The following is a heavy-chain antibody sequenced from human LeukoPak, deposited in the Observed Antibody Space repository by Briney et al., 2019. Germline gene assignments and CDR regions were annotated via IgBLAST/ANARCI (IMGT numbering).Heavy chain of an antibody. CDR2: ISGTSSII. J-gene: IGHJ3*02. CDR3: ARGTWVCDRTFDT. CDR1: GFTFSTYS. Sequence: GGSLRLSCAASGFTFSTYSMNWVRQAPGKGLEWVSYISGTSSIIYYADSVKGRFTISRDNAKNSLYLQMNSLRDENTAVYYCARGTWVCDRTFDTWGQGTMVTVSS. V-gene: IGHV3-48*02. D-gene: IGHD1-14*01.